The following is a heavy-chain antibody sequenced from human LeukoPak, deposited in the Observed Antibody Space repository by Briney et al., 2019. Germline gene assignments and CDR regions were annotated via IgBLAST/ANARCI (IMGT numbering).Heavy chain of an antibody. D-gene: IGHD3-16*01. CDR1: GGSISSGDYY. J-gene: IGHJ4*02. CDR3: ARDLARTDYFDY. V-gene: IGHV4-30-4*01. Sequence: PSQTLSLTCTVSGGSISSGDYYWSWIRQPPGKGLEWIGYIYYSGSTYYNPSPKSRVTISVDTSKNQFSLKLSSVTAADTAVYYCARDLARTDYFDYWGQGTLVTVSS. CDR2: IYYSGST.